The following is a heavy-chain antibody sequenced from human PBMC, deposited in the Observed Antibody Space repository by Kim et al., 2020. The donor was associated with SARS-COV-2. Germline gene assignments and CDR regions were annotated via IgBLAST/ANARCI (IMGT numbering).Heavy chain of an antibody. CDR1: GFTFKNYA. CDR2: ISGGSVTT. Sequence: GGSLRLSCAASGFTFKNYAMTWVRQAPGRGLEWISTISGGSVTTWYADSVKGRFTISRDNSNNTLYLQMNSLRAEDMAIYYCAKSYHANNDDSPGYWGVDAFDIWGQGTMVTVSS. V-gene: IGHV3-23*01. CDR3: AKSYHANNDDSPGYWGVDAFDI. D-gene: IGHD3-22*01. J-gene: IGHJ3*02.